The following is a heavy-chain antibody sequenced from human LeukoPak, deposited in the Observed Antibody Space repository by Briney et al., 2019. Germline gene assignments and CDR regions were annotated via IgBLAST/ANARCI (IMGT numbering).Heavy chain of an antibody. CDR1: GYTFTTYG. Sequence: ASVKVSCKASGYTFTTYGIAWVRQAPGQGLEWMGWISAHNGNTNYAQSLQGRVTMTTDTSTNTAYMELRSLRSDDTAAYYCARDGYFDLWGRGTLVTVSS. CDR3: ARDGYFDL. J-gene: IGHJ2*01. CDR2: ISAHNGNT. V-gene: IGHV1-18*01.